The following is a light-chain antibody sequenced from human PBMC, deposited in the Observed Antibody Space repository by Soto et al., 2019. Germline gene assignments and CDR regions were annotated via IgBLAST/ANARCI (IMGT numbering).Light chain of an antibody. CDR2: AAS. V-gene: IGKV1-12*01. Sequence: DIQMTQSPSSVSASVGDRVTITCRASERINTYLAWYQQQPGKAPKLLIYAASSLQSGVPSRFSGSGSGTEFTLTISNLQPEDVGTYYCQQANSPPLTFGGGTKGDIK. CDR1: ERINTY. CDR3: QQANSPPLT. J-gene: IGKJ4*01.